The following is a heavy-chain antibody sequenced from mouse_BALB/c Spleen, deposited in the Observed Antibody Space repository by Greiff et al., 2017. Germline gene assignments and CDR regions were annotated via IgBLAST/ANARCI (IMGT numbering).Heavy chain of an antibody. Sequence: PEKRLEWVATISDGGSYTYYPDSVKGRFTISRDNAKNNLYLQMSSLKSEDTAMYYCARDNYYGSRGYFDVWGAGTTVTVSS. D-gene: IGHD1-1*01. J-gene: IGHJ1*01. V-gene: IGHV5-4*02. CDR2: ISDGGSYT. CDR3: ARDNYYGSRGYFDV.